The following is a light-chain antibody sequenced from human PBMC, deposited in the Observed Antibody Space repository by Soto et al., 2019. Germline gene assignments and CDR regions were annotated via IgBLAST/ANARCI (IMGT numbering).Light chain of an antibody. Sequence: DIQITQSPSSLSASVGDRVTITFLASHTITRYLNWYQQKSGQAPKLLINAASTLRSGVPSRFSGSGSGTDFTLTIDSLQPEDFATYYCQKSYNSPFNFGPGTKVDIK. CDR1: HTITRY. CDR2: AAS. J-gene: IGKJ3*01. CDR3: QKSYNSPFN. V-gene: IGKV1-39*01.